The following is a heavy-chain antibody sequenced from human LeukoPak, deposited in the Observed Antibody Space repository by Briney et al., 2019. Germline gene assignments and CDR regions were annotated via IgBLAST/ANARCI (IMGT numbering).Heavy chain of an antibody. V-gene: IGHV3-74*01. Sequence: PGGSLRLSCAASGFTFSSYWMHWVRQAPGKGLVWVSRINGDGFGTTYADSVKGRFTISRDSAKNTLYLQMSSLRAEDTAVYYCARGYTYGSIDYWGQGTLVTVSS. CDR2: INGDGFGT. CDR1: GFTFSSYW. CDR3: ARGYTYGSIDY. D-gene: IGHD5-18*01. J-gene: IGHJ4*02.